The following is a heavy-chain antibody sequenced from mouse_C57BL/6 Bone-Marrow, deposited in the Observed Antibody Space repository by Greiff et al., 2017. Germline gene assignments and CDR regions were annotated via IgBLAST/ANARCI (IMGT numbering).Heavy chain of an antibody. J-gene: IGHJ1*03. CDR2: IYPGSGST. D-gene: IGHD1-1*01. CDR1: GYTFTSYW. Sequence: QVQLQQPGAELVKPGASVKMSCKASGYTFTSYWITWVKQRPGQGLAWIGDIYPGSGSTNYNEKFKSKATLTVDTSSSTAYMQLSSLTSEDSAVYYCARGDYGSSLGYWYFDVWGTGTTVTVSS. V-gene: IGHV1-55*01. CDR3: ARGDYGSSLGYWYFDV.